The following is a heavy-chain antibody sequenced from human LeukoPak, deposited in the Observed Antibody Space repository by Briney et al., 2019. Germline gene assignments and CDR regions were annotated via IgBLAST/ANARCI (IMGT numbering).Heavy chain of an antibody. J-gene: IGHJ4*02. Sequence: GESLRISCKGSGYRFTKSWIGWVRQMPGKGLEWLGIIYPDDSRTRYSPSFQGQVTISVDKSIATAYLQWTSLKASDTAMYYCARPSYGASDYWGQGTLVTVSS. CDR3: ARPSYGASDY. CDR2: IYPDDSRT. D-gene: IGHD4-17*01. CDR1: GYRFTKSW. V-gene: IGHV5-51*01.